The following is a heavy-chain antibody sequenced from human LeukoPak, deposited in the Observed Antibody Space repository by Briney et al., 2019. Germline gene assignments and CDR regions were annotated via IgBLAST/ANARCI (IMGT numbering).Heavy chain of an antibody. CDR2: IRYDGSNK. V-gene: IGHV3-30*02. J-gene: IGHJ4*02. D-gene: IGHD3-22*01. CDR1: GFTFSSYG. Sequence: PGGSLRLSCAASGFTFSSYGMHWVRQAPGKGLEWVAFIRYDGSNKYYADSVKGRFTISRDNSKNTLYLQMNSLRAEDTAVYYCARVDYDSSGYYDYWGQGTLVTVSS. CDR3: ARVDYDSSGYYDY.